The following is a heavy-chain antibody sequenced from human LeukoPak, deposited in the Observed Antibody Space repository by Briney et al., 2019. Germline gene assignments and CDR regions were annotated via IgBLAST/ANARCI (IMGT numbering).Heavy chain of an antibody. Sequence: ASVKVSCKASGYTFTSYGISWVRQAPGQGLEWMGIINPSGGSTSYAQKFQGRVTMTRDTSTSTVYMELSSLRSEDTAVYYCARAPGGAAAMGGFDYWGQGTLVTVSS. CDR1: GYTFTSYG. V-gene: IGHV1-46*01. CDR2: INPSGGST. J-gene: IGHJ4*02. CDR3: ARAPGGAAAMGGFDY. D-gene: IGHD2-2*01.